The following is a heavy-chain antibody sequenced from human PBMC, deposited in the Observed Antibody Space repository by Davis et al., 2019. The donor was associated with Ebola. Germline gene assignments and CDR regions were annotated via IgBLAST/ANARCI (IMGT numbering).Heavy chain of an antibody. Sequence: GGSLMISCPASWYSFSSNSMTSLRLAPGTAMDWVGNIKQDGRKINYVDSVKVRVTISRVNAKNSLYLQMNSLRAEDTAVNNCARETVLLWFGELLTQYYFDYWGQGTLVTDAS. CDR1: WYSFSSNS. CDR3: ARETVLLWFGELLTQYYFDY. V-gene: IGHV3-7*01. CDR2: IKQDGRKI. D-gene: IGHD3-10*01. J-gene: IGHJ4*02.